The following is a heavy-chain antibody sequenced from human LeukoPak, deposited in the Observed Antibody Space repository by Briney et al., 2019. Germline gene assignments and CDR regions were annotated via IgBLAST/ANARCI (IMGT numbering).Heavy chain of an antibody. D-gene: IGHD2-2*02. J-gene: IGHJ3*02. CDR2: INPNNGGT. CDR3: ARQVYCTSIACYTAAFDI. V-gene: IGHV1-2*02. CDR1: GYTFTGYY. Sequence: KVSCKASGYTFTGYYMHWVRQAPGQGPEWMGWINPNNGGTKLAQKFQGRVTMTRDTSITTAFMELSRLRSDDTALYYCARQVYCTSIACYTAAFDIWGQGTMVTVSS.